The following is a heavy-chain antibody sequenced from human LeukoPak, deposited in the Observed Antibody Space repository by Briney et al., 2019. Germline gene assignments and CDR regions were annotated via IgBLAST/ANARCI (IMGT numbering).Heavy chain of an antibody. J-gene: IGHJ4*02. CDR2: INPSGGST. D-gene: IGHD1-26*01. CDR1: GYTFTSYC. CDR3: ARAMSGSYHFDY. Sequence: ASVKVSCKASGYTFTSYCMHWVRQAPGQGLEWMGIINPSGGSTSYAQKFQGRVTMTRDMSTSTVYMELSSLRSEDTAVYYCARAMSGSYHFDYWGQGTLVTVSS. V-gene: IGHV1-46*01.